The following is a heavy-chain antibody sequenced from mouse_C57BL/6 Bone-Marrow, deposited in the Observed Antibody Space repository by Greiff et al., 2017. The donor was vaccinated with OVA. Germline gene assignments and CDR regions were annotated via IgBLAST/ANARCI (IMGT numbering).Heavy chain of an antibody. V-gene: IGHV5-4*03. CDR2: ISDGGSYT. CDR1: GFTFSSYA. D-gene: IGHD2-4*01. J-gene: IGHJ3*01. CDR3: ARREDYEGCAY. Sequence: EVQLVESGGGLVKPGGSLKLSCAASGFTFSSYAMSWVRQTPEKRLEWVATISDGGSYTYYPDNVKGRFTISRDNAKNNLYLQMSHLKSEDTAMYYCARREDYEGCAYWGQGTLVTVSA.